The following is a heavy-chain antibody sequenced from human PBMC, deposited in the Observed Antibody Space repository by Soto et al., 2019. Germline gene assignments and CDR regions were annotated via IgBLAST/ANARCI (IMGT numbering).Heavy chain of an antibody. J-gene: IGHJ6*02. D-gene: IGHD2-2*01. V-gene: IGHV3-48*01. Sequence: GGSLRLSCAASGFTFSSYSMNWVRQAPGKGLEWVSYISSSSSTIYYADSVKGRFTISRDNAKNSLYLQMNSLRAEDTAVYYCARDCSSTSCYAPYYYGMDVWGQGTTVTVSS. CDR3: ARDCSSTSCYAPYYYGMDV. CDR1: GFTFSSYS. CDR2: ISSSSSTI.